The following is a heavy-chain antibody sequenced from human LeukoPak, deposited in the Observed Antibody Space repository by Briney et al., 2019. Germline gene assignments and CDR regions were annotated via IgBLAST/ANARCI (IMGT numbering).Heavy chain of an antibody. Sequence: GGSLRLSCAASGFTFSNAWMNWVRQAPGKGLEWVGRTKSKTDGGTTDYAAPVKGRFTISRDDSKNTLYLQMNSLKTEDTAVYYCTTDQMDYYYGMDVWGQGTTVTVSS. V-gene: IGHV3-15*07. J-gene: IGHJ6*02. CDR3: TTDQMDYYYGMDV. CDR2: TKSKTDGGTT. CDR1: GFTFSNAW. D-gene: IGHD5-24*01.